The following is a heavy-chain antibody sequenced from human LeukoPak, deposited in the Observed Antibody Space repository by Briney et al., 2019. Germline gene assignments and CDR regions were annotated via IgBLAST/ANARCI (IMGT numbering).Heavy chain of an antibody. CDR2: IIPILGIA. CDR1: GGTFSSYA. CDR3: ARWQRWLQLLDY. Sequence: SVKVSCKASGGTFSSYAISWVRQAPGQGLEWMGRIIPILGIANYAQKFQGRVTITAGKSTSTAYMELSSLRSEDTAVYYCARWQRWLQLLDYWGQGTLVTVSS. J-gene: IGHJ4*02. D-gene: IGHD5-12*01. V-gene: IGHV1-69*04.